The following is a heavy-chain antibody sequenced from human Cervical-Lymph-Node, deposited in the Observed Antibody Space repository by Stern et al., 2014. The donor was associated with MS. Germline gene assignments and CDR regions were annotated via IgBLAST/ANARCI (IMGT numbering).Heavy chain of an antibody. J-gene: IGHJ4*02. Sequence: VQLVESGGCLVKPGGSLRLSCAVSEFNFGIYTMNWVRQAPGKGLEWVSSISGSSSYIDYADSVKGRFTISRDNAKNSLYLQMNSLSVEDTAVYYCARGATILENFFDYWGQGVLVAVSS. D-gene: IGHD5-12*01. V-gene: IGHV3-21*01. CDR3: ARGATILENFFDY. CDR1: EFNFGIYT. CDR2: ISGSSSYI.